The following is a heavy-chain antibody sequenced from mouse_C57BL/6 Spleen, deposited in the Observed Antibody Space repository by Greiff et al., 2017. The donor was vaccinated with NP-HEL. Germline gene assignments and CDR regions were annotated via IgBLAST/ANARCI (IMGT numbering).Heavy chain of an antibody. J-gene: IGHJ2*01. Sequence: QVQLKESGPGILQSSQTLSLTCSFSGFSLSTSRMGVSWIRQPSGKGLEWLAHIYWDDDKRYNPSLKSRLTISKDTSRNQVFLKITSVDTADTATYYCARDGYYYFDYWGQGTTLTVSS. CDR2: IYWDDDK. CDR3: ARDGYYYFDY. CDR1: GFSLSTSRMG. D-gene: IGHD2-3*01. V-gene: IGHV8-12*01.